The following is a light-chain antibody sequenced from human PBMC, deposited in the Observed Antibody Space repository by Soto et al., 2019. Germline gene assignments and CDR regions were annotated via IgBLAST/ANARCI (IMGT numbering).Light chain of an antibody. CDR1: QTVNSY. CDR3: QQRSNWPPLT. CDR2: DAS. Sequence: EIVLTQSPGTLSLSKGETATLSCRASQTVNSYLAWYQQKPGQAPRLLIYDASNRATGIPARFSGSGSGTDFTLTISSLEPEDFAVYYCQQRSNWPPLTFGGGTKVDIK. J-gene: IGKJ4*01. V-gene: IGKV3-11*01.